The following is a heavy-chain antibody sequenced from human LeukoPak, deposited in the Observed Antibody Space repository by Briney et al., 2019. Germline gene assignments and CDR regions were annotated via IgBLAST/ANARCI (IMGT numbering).Heavy chain of an antibody. Sequence: SETLSLTCAVYGGSFSSYYWGWIRQPPGKGLEWIGSIYYSGSTYYNPSLKSRVTISVDTSKNQFSLKLSSVTAADTAVYYCARGQGPSYYDSSGFFDYWGQGTLVTVSS. CDR2: IYYSGST. D-gene: IGHD3-22*01. CDR3: ARGQGPSYYDSSGFFDY. CDR1: GGSFSSYY. V-gene: IGHV4-39*07. J-gene: IGHJ4*02.